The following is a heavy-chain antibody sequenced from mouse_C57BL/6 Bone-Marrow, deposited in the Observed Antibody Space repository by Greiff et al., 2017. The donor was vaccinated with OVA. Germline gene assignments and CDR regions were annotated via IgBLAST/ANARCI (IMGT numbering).Heavy chain of an antibody. J-gene: IGHJ2*01. D-gene: IGHD1-1*02. CDR2: IHPNSGST. V-gene: IGHV1-64*01. CDR1: GYTFTSYW. Sequence: VKLQQPGAELVKPGASVKLSCKASGYTFTSYWMHWVKQRPGQGLEWIGMIHPNSGSTNYNEKFKSKATLTVDKSSSTAYMQLSSLTSEDSAVYYGARELGVATIDYWGQGTTLTVSS. CDR3: ARELGVATIDY.